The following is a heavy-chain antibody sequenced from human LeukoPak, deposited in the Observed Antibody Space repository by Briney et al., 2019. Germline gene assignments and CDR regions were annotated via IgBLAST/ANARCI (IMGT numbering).Heavy chain of an antibody. Sequence: ASVKVSCKASGYTFSSYGISWVRQAPGQGLEWMGWISGYNDNTKYYAQKFQGRVTITADESTSTAYMELSSLRSEDTAVYYCARESLPRYYYDSSGRNYFDYWGQGTLVTVSS. J-gene: IGHJ4*02. CDR2: ISGYNDNT. V-gene: IGHV1-18*01. D-gene: IGHD3-22*01. CDR1: GYTFSSYG. CDR3: ARESLPRYYYDSSGRNYFDY.